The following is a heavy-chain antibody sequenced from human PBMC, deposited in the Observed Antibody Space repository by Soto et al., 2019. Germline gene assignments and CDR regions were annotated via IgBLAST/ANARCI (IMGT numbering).Heavy chain of an antibody. J-gene: IGHJ4*02. CDR3: AKSGYGNGYIDY. V-gene: IGHV3-30*18. CDR1: RFTFSSWG. Sequence: QVQLVESGGGVVQPGRSLRLSCAASRFTFSSWGMYWVRQAPGKGLEWVALISSDGSNKYYAESVKGRFTISRDNSENTLYLQMDSLRTEDTAVYYGAKSGYGNGYIDYWGQGTLVTVSS. CDR2: ISSDGSNK. D-gene: IGHD5-18*01.